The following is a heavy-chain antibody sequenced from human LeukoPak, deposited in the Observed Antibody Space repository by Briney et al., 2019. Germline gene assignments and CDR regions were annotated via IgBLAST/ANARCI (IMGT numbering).Heavy chain of an antibody. CDR1: GFTFSSYW. Sequence: GGSPRLSCAASGFTFSSYWMSWVRQAPGKGLEWVANIKQDGSEKYYVDSVKGRFTISRDNAKNSLYLQMNSLRAEDTAVYYCARMDNLYSGTYHSDFWGQGTLVTVSS. J-gene: IGHJ4*02. D-gene: IGHD1-26*01. V-gene: IGHV3-7*01. CDR2: IKQDGSEK. CDR3: ARMDNLYSGTYHSDF.